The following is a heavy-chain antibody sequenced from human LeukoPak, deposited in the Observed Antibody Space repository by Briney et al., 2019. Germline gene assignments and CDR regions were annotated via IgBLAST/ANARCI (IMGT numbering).Heavy chain of an antibody. Sequence: GGSLRLSCAASGFTFSSYSMNWVRQAPGKGLEWVSSISSSGSYIYYADSVKGRFTISRDNAKNSLYLQMNSLRAEDTAVYYCARDSLVHLYSYWGQGTLVTVSS. D-gene: IGHD6-6*01. J-gene: IGHJ4*02. CDR1: GFTFSSYS. V-gene: IGHV3-21*01. CDR2: ISSSGSYI. CDR3: ARDSLVHLYSY.